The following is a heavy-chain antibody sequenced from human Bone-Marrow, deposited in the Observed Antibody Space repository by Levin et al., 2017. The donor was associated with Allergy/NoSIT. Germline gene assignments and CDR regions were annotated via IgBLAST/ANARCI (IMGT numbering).Heavy chain of an antibody. CDR2: IYYSGST. D-gene: IGHD2-2*01. Sequence: SQTLSLTCTVSGGSVSSGSYYWSWIRQPPGKGLEWIGYIYYSGSTNYNPSLKSRVTISVDTSKNQFSLKLSSVTAADTAVYYCARDGGRFGVLVPAAIGWFDPWGQGTLVTVSS. CDR1: GGSVSSGSYY. J-gene: IGHJ5*02. CDR3: ARDGGRFGVLVPAAIGWFDP. V-gene: IGHV4-61*01.